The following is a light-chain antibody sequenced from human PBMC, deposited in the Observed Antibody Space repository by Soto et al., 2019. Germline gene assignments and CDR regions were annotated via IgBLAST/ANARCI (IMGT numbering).Light chain of an antibody. CDR3: CSYAGRYTYV. V-gene: IGLV2-11*01. CDR2: DVS. Sequence: QSELTRPRSVSGSPGQSVTMSCTGASSDVGGYNYVSWYQQHPGKAPKLMIYDVSKRPSGVPDRFSGSKSGNTASLTISGLQTEDEADYYCCSYAGRYTYVFGTGTKVTVL. CDR1: SSDVGGYNY. J-gene: IGLJ1*01.